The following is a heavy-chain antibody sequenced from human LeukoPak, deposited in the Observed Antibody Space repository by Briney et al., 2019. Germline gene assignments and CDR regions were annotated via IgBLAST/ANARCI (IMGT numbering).Heavy chain of an antibody. CDR2: INAGNGNT. CDR1: GYTYTSYG. D-gene: IGHD3-10*01. J-gene: IGHJ4*02. V-gene: IGHV1-3*01. Sequence: ASVKVSCKASGYTYTSYGISWVRQAPGQRLEWMGWINAGNGNTKYSQKFQGRVTITRDTSASTAYMELSSLRSEDTAVYYCAALSPFGSHYWGQGTLVTVSS. CDR3: AALSPFGSHY.